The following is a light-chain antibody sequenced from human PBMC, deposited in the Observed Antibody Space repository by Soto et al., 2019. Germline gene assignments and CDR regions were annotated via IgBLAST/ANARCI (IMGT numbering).Light chain of an antibody. Sequence: QSVLTQPPSASGAPGQRVTISSSGSRSNIGSNAVSWYQQLPGKAPKLLIYDNNQRPSGVPDRFSASKSGTSASLAISGLQSEDEADYYCAVWDASQNGFFAFGTGTKLTVL. CDR3: AVWDASQNGFFA. CDR1: RSNIGSNA. V-gene: IGLV1-44*01. J-gene: IGLJ1*01. CDR2: DNN.